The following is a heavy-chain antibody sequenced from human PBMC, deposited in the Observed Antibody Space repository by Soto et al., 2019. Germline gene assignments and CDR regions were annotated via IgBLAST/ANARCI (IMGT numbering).Heavy chain of an antibody. V-gene: IGHV2-70*11. Sequence: SGPTLVNPTQTLTLTCTFSGFSLSTSGVGVGWIRQPPGKALEWLARIDWDDAKYYSTSLKTRLTISKDTSKNQVVLTMTNVDPVDTATYYCARIPSGTYPPGAFDLWGQGTMVTVSS. CDR3: ARIPSGTYPPGAFDL. CDR1: GFSLSTSGVG. CDR2: IDWDDAK. J-gene: IGHJ3*01. D-gene: IGHD1-26*01.